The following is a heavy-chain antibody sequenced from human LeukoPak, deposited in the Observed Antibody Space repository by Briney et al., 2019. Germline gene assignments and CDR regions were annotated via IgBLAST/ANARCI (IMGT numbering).Heavy chain of an antibody. V-gene: IGHV4-34*01. D-gene: IGHD3-22*01. CDR3: ATRKRRYYDSSGYWNY. J-gene: IGHJ4*02. Sequence: SETLSLTCAVYGGSFSGYYWSWIRQPPGKGLEWIGEINHSGSTNYNPSLKSRVTISVDTSKNQFSLKLSSVTAADTALYYCATRKRRYYDSSGYWNYWGQGTLVTVSS. CDR1: GGSFSGYY. CDR2: INHSGST.